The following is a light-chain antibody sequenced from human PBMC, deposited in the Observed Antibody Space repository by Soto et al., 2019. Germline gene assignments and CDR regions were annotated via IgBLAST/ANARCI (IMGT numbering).Light chain of an antibody. CDR2: GAS. CDR1: QSVSGN. Sequence: EIVITQSPATLSVSPGARATLSCRASQSVSGNLAWYQQKSGQAPSLLIYGASTRATVLPARFSGRGSWTEFTLTITTLPTEDFPVSYSQQYNHWFPTFGTGTRLEVK. V-gene: IGKV3-15*01. J-gene: IGKJ5*01. CDR3: QQYNHWFPT.